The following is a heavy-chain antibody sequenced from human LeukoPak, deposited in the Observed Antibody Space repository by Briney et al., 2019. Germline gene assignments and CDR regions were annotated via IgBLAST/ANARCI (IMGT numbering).Heavy chain of an antibody. V-gene: IGHV3-30*18. D-gene: IGHD1-26*01. J-gene: IGHJ4*02. CDR3: AKPAIGSYSPTYFDY. CDR1: GFTFSSYG. CDR2: ISYDGSNK. Sequence: GRSLRLSCAASGFTFSSYGMHWVRQAPGKGLEWVAVISYDGSNKYYADSVKGRFTISRDNAKNSLYLQMNSLRAEDTALYYCAKPAIGSYSPTYFDYWGQGTLVTVSS.